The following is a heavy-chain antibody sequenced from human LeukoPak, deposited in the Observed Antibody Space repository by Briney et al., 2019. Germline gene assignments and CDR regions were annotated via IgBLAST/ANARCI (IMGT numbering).Heavy chain of an antibody. D-gene: IGHD3-10*02. Sequence: PGGSLRLSCAASGFTFSSYWMSWVRQAPGKGLEWVANIKQDGSEKYYVDSVKGRFTISRDNAKNSLYLQMNSPRAEDTAVYYCAELGITMIGGVWGKGTTVTISS. J-gene: IGHJ6*04. CDR1: GFTFSSYW. V-gene: IGHV3-7*01. CDR3: AELGITMIGGV. CDR2: IKQDGSEK.